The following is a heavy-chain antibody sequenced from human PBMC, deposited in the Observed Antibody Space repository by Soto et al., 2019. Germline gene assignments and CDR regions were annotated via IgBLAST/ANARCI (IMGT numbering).Heavy chain of an antibody. CDR3: ARDKGSSIAVVLGATFFFDY. CDR1: GFTFSTDG. D-gene: IGHD2-2*01. Sequence: SLRLSCATSGFTFSTDGIHWLRQAPGKGLEWVAVIWYDGTNKYYADSVKGRFTISRDNSKNTVYLQMNNLRAEDTAVYYCARDKGSSIAVVLGATFFFDYRGQGTPVTVSS. CDR2: IWYDGTNK. J-gene: IGHJ4*02. V-gene: IGHV3-33*01.